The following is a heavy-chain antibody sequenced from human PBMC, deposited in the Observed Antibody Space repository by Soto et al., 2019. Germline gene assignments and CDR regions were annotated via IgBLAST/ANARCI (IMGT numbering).Heavy chain of an antibody. CDR2: INPSGGTT. V-gene: IGHV1-46*03. D-gene: IGHD6-13*01. J-gene: IGHJ5*02. Sequence: GASVKVSCKASGYTFTTYYIHWVRQAPGQGLEWMGIINPSGGTTTFAQKFQGRVTMTSDTSTSTVYMELSSLRSEDTALYYCARGPNINTWYRWFNPWGQGTLVTVSS. CDR3: ARGPNINTWYRWFNP. CDR1: GYTFTTYY.